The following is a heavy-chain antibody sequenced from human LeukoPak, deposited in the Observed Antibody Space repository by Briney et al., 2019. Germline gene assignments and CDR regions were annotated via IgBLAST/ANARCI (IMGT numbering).Heavy chain of an antibody. CDR3: AKDPHPIVVVAFTDY. J-gene: IGHJ4*02. CDR1: GFTFSSYA. V-gene: IGHV3-23*01. D-gene: IGHD3-22*01. Sequence: GGSLRLSCAASGFTFSSYAMSWVRQAPGKGLEWASAVSGSGGSTYYADSVKGRFTISRDNSKNTLYLQMNSLRAEDTAVYYCAKDPHPIVVVAFTDYWGQGTLVTVSS. CDR2: VSGSGGST.